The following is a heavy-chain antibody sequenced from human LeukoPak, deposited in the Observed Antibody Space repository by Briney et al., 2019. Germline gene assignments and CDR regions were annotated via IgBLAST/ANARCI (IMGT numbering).Heavy chain of an antibody. J-gene: IGHJ3*02. V-gene: IGHV1-2*04. Sequence: GASVKVSCKASGYTFTGYYMHWVRQAPGQGLEWMGWINPNSGGTNYAQKFQGWVTMTRDTSISTAYIELSRLRSDDTAVYYCARVASHCSGGSCYSFDAFDIWGQGTMVTVSS. CDR3: ARVASHCSGGSCYSFDAFDI. CDR1: GYTFTGYY. CDR2: INPNSGGT. D-gene: IGHD2-15*01.